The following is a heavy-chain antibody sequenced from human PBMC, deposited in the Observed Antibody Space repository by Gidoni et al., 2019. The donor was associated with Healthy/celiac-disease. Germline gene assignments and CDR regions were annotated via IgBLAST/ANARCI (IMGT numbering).Heavy chain of an antibody. CDR3: ARRILLWFGGNYFDY. D-gene: IGHD3-10*01. Sequence: QLQLQESGPGLVKPSETLSLTCTVSGGSISSSSYYWGWIRQPPGKGLEWIGSIYYSGSTYYNPSLKSRVTISVDTSKNQFSPKLSSVTAADTAVYYCARRILLWFGGNYFDYWGQGTLVTVSS. CDR2: IYYSGST. V-gene: IGHV4-39*01. J-gene: IGHJ4*02. CDR1: GGSISSSSYY.